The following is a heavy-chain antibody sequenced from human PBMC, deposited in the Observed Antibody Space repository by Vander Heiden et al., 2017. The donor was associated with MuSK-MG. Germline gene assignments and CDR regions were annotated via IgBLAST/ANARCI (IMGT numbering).Heavy chain of an antibody. D-gene: IGHD2-21*02. V-gene: IGHV1-2*02. J-gene: IGHJ6*02. CDR2: IKPDSGDT. CDR3: ATDFWVTALSPSYYYGMDV. CDR1: GYTFSGYP. Sequence: QLDQSWAELTKPGASVEVSCRASGYTFSGYPLHWVRKAPGQGLEWMGWIKPDSGDTNYAQKFQGRVTMTRGTSTSTVYMELSRLRSDDTAVYFCATDFWVTALSPSYYYGMDVWGQGTTITVS.